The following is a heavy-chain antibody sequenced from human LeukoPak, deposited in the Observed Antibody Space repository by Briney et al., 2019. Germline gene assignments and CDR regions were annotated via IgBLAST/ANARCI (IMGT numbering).Heavy chain of an antibody. D-gene: IGHD2-15*01. J-gene: IGHJ4*02. CDR3: ARSSNHAYCSGGSCHIFDY. CDR2: INHSGST. V-gene: IGHV4-34*01. CDR1: GGSFSGYY. Sequence: PSETLSLACAVYGGSFSGYYWSWIRQPPGKGLEWIGEINHSGSTNYNPSLKSRVTISVDTSKNQFSLKLSSVTAADTAVYYCARSSNHAYCSGGSCHIFDYWGQGTLVTVSS.